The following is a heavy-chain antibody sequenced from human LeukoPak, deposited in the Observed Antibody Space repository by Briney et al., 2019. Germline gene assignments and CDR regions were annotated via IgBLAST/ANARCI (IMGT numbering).Heavy chain of an antibody. Sequence: GRSLGLSCAASGFTFSSYCMHWVRQAPGKGLEWVSTINTRADETHYADSVRGRFTIFRDNSKSTLALRMSNLRVQDTAVYYCERDPSDYEWQRGWYRDFWGRGSQVTVSS. CDR3: ERDPSDYEWQRGWYRDF. J-gene: IGHJ4*01. CDR1: GFTFSSYC. CDR2: INTRADET. V-gene: IGHV3-23*01. D-gene: IGHD6-19*01.